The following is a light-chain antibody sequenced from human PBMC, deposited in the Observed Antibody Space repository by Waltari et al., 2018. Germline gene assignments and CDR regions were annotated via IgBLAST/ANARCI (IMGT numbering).Light chain of an antibody. CDR1: SSNIGRDI. CDR2: NNN. CDR3: AAWDDSLNGVV. Sequence: QSVLTQSPSASGTSGQRVTISCSGSSSNIGRDIVNWYRHLPGTAPKLLIYNNNRRPSGVPGRFSGSKSGTSASLASSGLQSEDEADYYCAAWDDSLNGVVFGGGTKLSVL. V-gene: IGLV1-44*01. J-gene: IGLJ2*01.